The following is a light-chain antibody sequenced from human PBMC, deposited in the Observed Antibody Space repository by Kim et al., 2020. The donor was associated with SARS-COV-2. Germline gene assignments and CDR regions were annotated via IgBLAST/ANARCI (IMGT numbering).Light chain of an antibody. V-gene: IGKV3-15*01. J-gene: IGKJ3*01. CDR1: QSVSSN. CDR2: GAS. Sequence: MTQSPATLSVSPGERVTLFCRASQSVSSNVAWYQQKPGLAPRLLIYGASTRATGTPARFSGSGSETEFTLTISSLQSEDFAFYYCQQYTKWPLFGPGTKVDIK. CDR3: QQYTKWPL.